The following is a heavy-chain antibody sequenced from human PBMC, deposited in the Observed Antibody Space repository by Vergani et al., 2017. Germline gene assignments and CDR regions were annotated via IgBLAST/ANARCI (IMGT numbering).Heavy chain of an antibody. CDR2: IITIFGTS. CDR1: GGTFKNSA. V-gene: IGHV1-69*15. CDR3: ARCVPCGGVDCSAGWYCDL. Sequence: QVQLVQSGAEVKKPGSSVKVSCKASGGTFKNSAFSWVRQVPGHGLKWMGKIITIFGTSDYAQKFQGRFTIIADDFTKTVYMQLSNLRAEETAVYYCARCVPCGGVDCSAGWYCDLWGRGTLVTVSS. D-gene: IGHD2-21*02. J-gene: IGHJ2*01.